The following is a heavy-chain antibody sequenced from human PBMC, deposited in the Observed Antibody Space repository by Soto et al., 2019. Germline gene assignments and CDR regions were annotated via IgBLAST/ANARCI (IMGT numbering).Heavy chain of an antibody. J-gene: IGHJ5*02. CDR1: GFTFSNFG. CDR3: AKGALQNFVFVLIA. CDR2: ISYDGSTE. V-gene: IGHV3-30*18. D-gene: IGHD3-9*01. Sequence: QVQLVESGGGVVQPGRSLRLSCAASGFTFSNFGIHWVRQAPGKGPEWLAAISYDGSTEVYVDSVKGRFTFSRDNPKNKLYLQMNSLRLEYTAEYYCAKGALQNFVFVLIAWGPGTLVTVSS.